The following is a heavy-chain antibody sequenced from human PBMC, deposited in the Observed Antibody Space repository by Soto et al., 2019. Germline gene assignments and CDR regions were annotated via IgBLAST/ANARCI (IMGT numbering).Heavy chain of an antibody. V-gene: IGHV3-30*18. CDR1: GFTFSSYG. D-gene: IGHD3-10*01. Sequence: QVQLVESGGGVVQPGRSLRLSCAASGFTFSSYGMHWVRQAPGKGLEWVAVIAYDGSNKYYADSVKGRFTTSRANSKNTLYLQMNSLRAEDTAVYYCAKDNYYGSGSWSFDYCGQGTLVTVSS. CDR3: AKDNYYGSGSWSFDY. J-gene: IGHJ4*02. CDR2: IAYDGSNK.